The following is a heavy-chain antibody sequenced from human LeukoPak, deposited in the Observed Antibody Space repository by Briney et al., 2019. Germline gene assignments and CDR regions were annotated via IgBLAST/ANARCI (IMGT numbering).Heavy chain of an antibody. CDR1: GYTFTSYG. V-gene: IGHV1-18*01. CDR3: ARGFHNYYDSSGQSFDY. CDR2: ISAYNGNT. D-gene: IGHD3-22*01. Sequence: ASVKVSCKASGYTFTSYGISWVRQAPGQGLEWMGWISAYNGNTNYAQKLQGRVTMTRDTSTSTVYMELSSLRSEDTAVYYCARGFHNYYDSSGQSFDYWGQGTLVTVSS. J-gene: IGHJ4*02.